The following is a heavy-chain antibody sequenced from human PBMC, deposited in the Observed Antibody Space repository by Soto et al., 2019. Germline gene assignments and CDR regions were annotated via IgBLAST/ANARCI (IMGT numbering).Heavy chain of an antibody. CDR1: GFTFSSYA. CDR2: ISGSGGST. CDR3: AKVKGGSKTSYFDY. D-gene: IGHD3-16*01. Sequence: PGVSLRLSFAASGFTFSSYAMSWFRQAPGKGLEWVSAISGSGGSTYYADSVKGRFTISRDNSKNTLYLQMNSLRAEDTAVYYGAKVKGGSKTSYFDYWGQGTLVSVSS. V-gene: IGHV3-23*01. J-gene: IGHJ4*02.